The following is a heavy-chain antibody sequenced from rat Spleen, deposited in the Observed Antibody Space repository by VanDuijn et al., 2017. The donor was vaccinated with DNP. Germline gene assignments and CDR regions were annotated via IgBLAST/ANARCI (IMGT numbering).Heavy chain of an antibody. V-gene: IGHV3-1*01. J-gene: IGHJ2*01. CDR3: ARWTRYFDY. CDR2: ISYSGST. Sequence: EMRLQESGPGLVKPSQSLSLTCSVTGYSITTNYWGWIRKFPGNKMEYIGHISYSGSTNYNPSLKSRISITRDTSKNHFFLHLNSVTTEDTATYYCARWTRYFDYWGQGVMVTVSS. D-gene: IGHD1-7*01. CDR1: GYSITTNY.